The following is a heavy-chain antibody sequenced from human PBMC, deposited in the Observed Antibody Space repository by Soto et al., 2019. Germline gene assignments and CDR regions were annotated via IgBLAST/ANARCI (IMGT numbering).Heavy chain of an antibody. CDR3: ARHHRFDDYKDGFYWYFDL. D-gene: IGHD4-4*01. V-gene: IGHV5-51*01. J-gene: IGHJ2*01. CDR2: IFPGDSDT. CDR1: GYSFTSYW. Sequence: GESLKISCKGSGYSFTSYWIGWVRQMPGKGLEWMGIIFPGDSDTRYSPSFRGQVTISVDRSITTAYLQWSSLKASDTAMYYCARHHRFDDYKDGFYWYFDLWGRGALVTVSS.